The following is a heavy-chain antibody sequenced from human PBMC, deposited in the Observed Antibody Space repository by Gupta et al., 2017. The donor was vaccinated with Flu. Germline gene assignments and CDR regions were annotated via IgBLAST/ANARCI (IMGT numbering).Heavy chain of an antibody. CDR2: ISSSGSTI. V-gene: IGHV3-48*03. CDR1: GFTFSSYE. CDR3: ARDPPHYYDSDGMDV. J-gene: IGHJ6*02. D-gene: IGHD3-22*01. Sequence: EVQLVESGGGLVQPGGSLRLSCAASGFTFSSYETNWVRRAPGKGLEWVSYISSSGSTIYYADSVKGRFTISRDNAKNSLYLQMNSLRAEDTAVYYCARDPPHYYDSDGMDVWGQGTTVTVSS.